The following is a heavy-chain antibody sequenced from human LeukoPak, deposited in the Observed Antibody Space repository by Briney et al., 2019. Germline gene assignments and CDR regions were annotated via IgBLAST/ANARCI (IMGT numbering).Heavy chain of an antibody. Sequence: AASVKVSCKASGYTFTSYDTNWVRQATGQGLEWMGWMNPNSGNTGYAQKFQGRVTITRNTSISTAYMELSSLRSEDTAVYYCARLKGGYYYRFDYWGQGTLVTVSS. CDR1: GYTFTSYD. D-gene: IGHD3-22*01. CDR2: MNPNSGNT. V-gene: IGHV1-8*03. CDR3: ARLKGGYYYRFDY. J-gene: IGHJ4*02.